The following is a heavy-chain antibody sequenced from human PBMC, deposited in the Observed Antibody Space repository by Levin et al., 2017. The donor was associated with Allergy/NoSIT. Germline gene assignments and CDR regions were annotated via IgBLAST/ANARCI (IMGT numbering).Heavy chain of an antibody. CDR3: ARNETMVSSYYGLDV. Sequence: ASVKVSCKASGYTFNNYDINWVRQATGQGLEWLGWMNPSSGKTGYAQKFQGRVTMTRDTSISTAYLELSRLTSDDTAVYYCARNETMVSSYYGLDVWGQGTTVTVSS. J-gene: IGHJ6*02. D-gene: IGHD2-2*01. V-gene: IGHV1-8*01. CDR1: GYTFNNYD. CDR2: MNPSSGKT.